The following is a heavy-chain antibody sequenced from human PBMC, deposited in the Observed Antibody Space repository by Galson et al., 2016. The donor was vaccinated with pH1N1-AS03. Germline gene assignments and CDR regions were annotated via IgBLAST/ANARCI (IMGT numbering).Heavy chain of an antibody. J-gene: IGHJ5*02. D-gene: IGHD3-9*01. Sequence: SVKVSCKASGYTFSTYGISWVRQAPGQGLEWMGWISAHTQNTNYAQNLQGRLTLTTDTPTSTAYMELRRLRSDDTAVFYCARAPTKYYEILTGYYRVWFDPWGQGTLVAVSS. CDR3: ARAPTKYYEILTGYYRVWFDP. V-gene: IGHV1-18*01. CDR2: ISAHTQNT. CDR1: GYTFSTYG.